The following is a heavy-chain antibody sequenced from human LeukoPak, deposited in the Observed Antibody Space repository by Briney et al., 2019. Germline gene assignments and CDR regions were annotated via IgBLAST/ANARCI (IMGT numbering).Heavy chain of an antibody. Sequence: PGGSLRLSCATSGFSLDEYTVHWVRHAPGKGLEWVSLLSWFGGYTYCADSVQGRFTLSRDYSKNSLYLQMNGLRTEDTAFYYCAKEARGARWTGFDSWGQGTLVTVSS. CDR2: LSWFGGYT. V-gene: IGHV3-43*01. D-gene: IGHD1-1*01. CDR3: AKEARGARWTGFDS. J-gene: IGHJ4*02. CDR1: GFSLDEYT.